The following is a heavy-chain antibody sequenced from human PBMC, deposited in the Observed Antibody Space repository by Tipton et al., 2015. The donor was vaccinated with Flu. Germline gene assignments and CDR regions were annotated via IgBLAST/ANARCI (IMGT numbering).Heavy chain of an antibody. D-gene: IGHD3-10*01. CDR2: AFYSGGT. J-gene: IGHJ4*02. V-gene: IGHV4-39*07. CDR3: ARGSGSGTYVIFYF. CDR1: GGSMSSSDYY. Sequence: TLSLTCTVSGGSMSSSDYYWGWIRQPPGKGLEWIGIAFYSGGTQYNPSLESRVTISVETSKNQFSLKLRSVTAADTAVYYCARGSGSGTYVIFYFWGQGTLVTVSS.